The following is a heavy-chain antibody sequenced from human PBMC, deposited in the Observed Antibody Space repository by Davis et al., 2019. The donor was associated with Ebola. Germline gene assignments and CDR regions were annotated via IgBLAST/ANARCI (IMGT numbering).Heavy chain of an antibody. CDR2: IKEDGSEK. J-gene: IGHJ4*02. D-gene: IGHD1/OR15-1a*01. CDR3: AREMRGTADSH. Sequence: PGGSLRLSCVASEFRFRSYVMSWVRQAPGKGLEWVANIKEDGSEKYYVDSVKGRFTISRDNAKNSLYLQMNSLRVEDTAMYYCAREMRGTADSHWGQGTLVTVSS. CDR1: EFRFRSYV. V-gene: IGHV3-7*01.